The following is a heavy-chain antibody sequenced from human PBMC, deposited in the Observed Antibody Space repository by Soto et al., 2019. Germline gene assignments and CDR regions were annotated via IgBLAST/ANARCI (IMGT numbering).Heavy chain of an antibody. J-gene: IGHJ6*02. CDR2: IKQDGSEK. D-gene: IGHD5-18*01. Sequence: PGGSLRLSCAASGFTFSSYWMRWVRQAPGKGLEWVANIKQDGSEKYYVDSVKGRFTISRDNAKNSLYLQMNSLRAEDTAVYYCAREEVGGYSYGYYYYGMDVWGQGTTVTVSS. CDR1: GFTFSSYW. V-gene: IGHV3-7*05. CDR3: AREEVGGYSYGYYYYGMDV.